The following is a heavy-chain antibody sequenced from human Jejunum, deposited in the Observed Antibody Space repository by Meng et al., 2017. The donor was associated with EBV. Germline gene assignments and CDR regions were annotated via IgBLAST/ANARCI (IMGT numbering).Heavy chain of an antibody. Sequence: VQLVQSGAAVKEPGASVRVRFTASEYSFTAHYIHWVRQAPGQGLDWMGWIEPNSGDTRYAQKFQGRVTMTRDTSISTTYMEVSRLTSDDTAVYYCARDVAAAGSHNWFDPWGQGTLVTVSS. J-gene: IGHJ5*02. CDR3: ARDVAAAGSHNWFDP. CDR1: EYSFTAHY. CDR2: IEPNSGDT. D-gene: IGHD6-13*01. V-gene: IGHV1-2*02.